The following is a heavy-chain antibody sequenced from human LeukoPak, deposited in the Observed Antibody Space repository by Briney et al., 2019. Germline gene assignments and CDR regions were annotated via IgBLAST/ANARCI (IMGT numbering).Heavy chain of an antibody. CDR1: GFTFSSYA. D-gene: IGHD3-22*01. J-gene: IGHJ4*02. CDR3: AKGSYYDSSGSFYFDY. Sequence: GGSLRLSCAASGFTFSSYAMSWVRQAPGKGLEWVSGISGSGDNTYYADSVKGRFTIPRDNSKNTLYVQVNSLGTEDTAAYYCAKGSYYDSSGSFYFDYWGQGTLVTVSS. CDR2: ISGSGDNT. V-gene: IGHV3-23*01.